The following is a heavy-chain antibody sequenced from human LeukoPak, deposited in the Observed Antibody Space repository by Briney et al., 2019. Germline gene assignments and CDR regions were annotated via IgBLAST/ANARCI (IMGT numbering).Heavy chain of an antibody. J-gene: IGHJ5*01. D-gene: IGHD3-10*01. Sequence: SETLSPTCTFAGGSTSSYYWSWIRQPPRKVLEWIGYIYTRGNTNYNPSLKSRVTISVDPPKNQFSLRLSSVTAADTAVYYCASIWFEDTYNWFDGSGQGSLVT. V-gene: IGHV4-4*09. CDR1: GGSTSSYY. CDR2: IYTRGNT. CDR3: ASIWFEDTYNWFDG.